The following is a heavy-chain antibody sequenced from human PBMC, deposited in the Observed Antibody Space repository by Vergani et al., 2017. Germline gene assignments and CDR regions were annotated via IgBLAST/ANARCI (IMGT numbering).Heavy chain of an antibody. Sequence: QLQLQESGPGLVKPSETLSLTCTVSGGSISSSSYYWGWIRQPPGKGLEWIGSIYYSGSTYYNPSLKSRVTISVDTSKNQFSLKLGSVTAADTAVYYCARDSNRGYGGNNWFDPWGQGTLVTVSS. CDR1: GGSISSSSYY. CDR2: IYYSGST. J-gene: IGHJ5*02. CDR3: ARDSNRGYGGNNWFDP. D-gene: IGHD5-12*01. V-gene: IGHV4-39*07.